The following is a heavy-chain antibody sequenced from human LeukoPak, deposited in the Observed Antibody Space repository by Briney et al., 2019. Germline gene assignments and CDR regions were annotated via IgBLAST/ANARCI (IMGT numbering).Heavy chain of an antibody. CDR3: AREGDYDYVWGSYRCTSHFDY. Sequence: SETLSLTCTVPGGSISSYYWSWIRQPAGKGLEWIGRIYTSGSTNYNPSLKSRVTMSVDTSKNQFSLKLSSVTAADTAVYYCAREGDYDYVWGSYRCTSHFDYWGQGTLVTVSS. D-gene: IGHD3-16*02. CDR1: GGSISSYY. V-gene: IGHV4-4*07. J-gene: IGHJ4*02. CDR2: IYTSGST.